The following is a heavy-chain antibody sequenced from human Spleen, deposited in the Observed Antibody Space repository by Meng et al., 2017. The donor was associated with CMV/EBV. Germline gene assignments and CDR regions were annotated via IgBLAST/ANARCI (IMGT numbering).Heavy chain of an antibody. Sequence: QVQLQHWGRGLLKPSETVCLTCAVYGGSFSGYYWSWNRQPPGKGLEWIGEINHSGSANYNPSLKSRVTMSVDTSKNQFSLKLSSVTAADTAVYYCARQSGIVGATLDYWGQGTLVTVSS. CDR3: ARQSGIVGATLDY. CDR2: INHSGSA. CDR1: GGSFSGYY. V-gene: IGHV4-34*01. D-gene: IGHD1-26*01. J-gene: IGHJ4*02.